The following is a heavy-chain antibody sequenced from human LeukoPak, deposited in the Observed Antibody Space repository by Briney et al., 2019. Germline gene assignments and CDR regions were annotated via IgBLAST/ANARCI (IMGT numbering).Heavy chain of an antibody. Sequence: SETLCLTCTVSGGSISSGDYYWSWIRQPPGKGLEWIAYMYYSGSIYYNPSLKSRVTMSADTSKNQLSLKLSSVTAADTAVYYCARPYYYDSRIDPWGQGILVTVSS. V-gene: IGHV4-30-4*01. D-gene: IGHD3-22*01. CDR1: GGSISSGDYY. CDR3: ARPYYYDSRIDP. CDR2: MYYSGSI. J-gene: IGHJ5*02.